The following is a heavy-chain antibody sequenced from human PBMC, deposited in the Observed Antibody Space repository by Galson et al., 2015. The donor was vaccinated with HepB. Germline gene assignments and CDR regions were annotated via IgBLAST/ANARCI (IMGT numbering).Heavy chain of an antibody. CDR1: GYTFTSYG. Sequence: SVKVSCKASGYTFTSYGISWVRQAPGQGLEWMGWISAYNGNTKYAQKLQGRVTMTTDTSTSTAYMELRSLRSDDTAVYYCARVRYDILTGYNYYGMDVWGQGTTVTVSS. CDR3: ARVRYDILTGYNYYGMDV. V-gene: IGHV1-18*04. D-gene: IGHD3-9*01. CDR2: ISAYNGNT. J-gene: IGHJ6*02.